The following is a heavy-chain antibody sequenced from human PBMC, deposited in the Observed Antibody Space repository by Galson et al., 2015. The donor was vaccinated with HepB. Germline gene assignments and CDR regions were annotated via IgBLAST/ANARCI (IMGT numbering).Heavy chain of an antibody. CDR2: IYYNGDT. Sequence: SETLSLTCSVSHGSINNYYWSWIRQSPGNRLEWIGYIYYNGDTTYNPSLGYRVGMSVDTSINQVSLWLTSVTAADTAVYYCARHPGRGSVGYAFDLWGQGTSVTVSA. J-gene: IGHJ4*02. V-gene: IGHV4-59*08. CDR3: ARHPGRGSVGYAFDL. CDR1: HGSINNYY. D-gene: IGHD5-12*01.